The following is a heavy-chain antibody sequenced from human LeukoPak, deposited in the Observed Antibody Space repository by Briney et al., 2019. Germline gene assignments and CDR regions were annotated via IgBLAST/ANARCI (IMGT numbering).Heavy chain of an antibody. V-gene: IGHV4-31*03. J-gene: IGHJ5*02. CDR1: GGSISSGGYY. D-gene: IGHD2-2*01. Sequence: SETLSLTCTVSGGSISSGGYYWSWIRQHPGKGLEWIGYIYYSGSTYYNPSLKSRDTISVDTSKNQFSLKLSSVTAADTAVYYCARGSGYQLLDEYNWFDPWGQGTLVTVSS. CDR3: ARGSGYQLLDEYNWFDP. CDR2: IYYSGST.